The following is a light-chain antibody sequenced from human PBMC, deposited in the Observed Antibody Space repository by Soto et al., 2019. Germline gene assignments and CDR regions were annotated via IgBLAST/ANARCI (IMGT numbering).Light chain of an antibody. J-gene: IGLJ1*01. CDR3: SSYTSSSTGV. CDR1: SSDVGGYNY. Sequence: QSVLTQPASVSGSPGQSITISCTGTSSDVGGYNYVSRYQQHPGKAPKLMIYDVSNRPSGVSNRFSGSKSGNTASLTISGLQAEDGADYYCSSYTSSSTGVFGTGTKVTVL. V-gene: IGLV2-14*01. CDR2: DVS.